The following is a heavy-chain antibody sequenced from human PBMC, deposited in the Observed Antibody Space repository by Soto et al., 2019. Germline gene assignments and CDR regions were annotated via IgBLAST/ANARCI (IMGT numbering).Heavy chain of an antibody. CDR3: ARGPEGYCSSTSCLYFDH. V-gene: IGHV1-69*13. Sequence: SVKVSCKASGGTFSSYAISWVRQAPGQGLEWMGGIIPIFGTANYAQKFQGRVTITADESTSTAYMELSSLRSEDTAVYYCARGPEGYCSSTSCLYFDHWGQGTLVTVSS. CDR2: IIPIFGTA. CDR1: GGTFSSYA. J-gene: IGHJ4*02. D-gene: IGHD2-2*01.